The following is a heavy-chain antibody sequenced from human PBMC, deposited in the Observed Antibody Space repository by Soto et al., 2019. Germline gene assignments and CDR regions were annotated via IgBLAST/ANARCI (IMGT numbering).Heavy chain of an antibody. CDR2: ISAYNGNT. V-gene: IGHV1-18*01. CDR3: AREYYDFWSGSPITYYMDV. CDR1: GYTFTSYG. J-gene: IGHJ6*03. D-gene: IGHD3-3*01. Sequence: ASVKVSCKASGYTFTSYGISWVRQAPGQGLEWMGWISAYNGNTNYAQKLQGRVTMTTDTSTSTAYMELRSLRSDDTAVYYCAREYYDFWSGSPITYYMDVWGEGTTVTVSS.